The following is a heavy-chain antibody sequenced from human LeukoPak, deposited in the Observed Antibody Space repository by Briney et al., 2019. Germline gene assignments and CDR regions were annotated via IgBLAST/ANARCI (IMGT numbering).Heavy chain of an antibody. V-gene: IGHV6-1*01. Sequence: SQTLSLTCAISGDSVSSNSAAWNWIRQSPSRGLEWLGRTYYRFKWYNDYAASVKSRITINADTSKNQFPLHLNSVTPEDTAVYYCARVRDRCFDYWGQGTLVTVSS. D-gene: IGHD2-21*02. J-gene: IGHJ4*02. CDR1: GDSVSSNSAA. CDR3: ARVRDRCFDY. CDR2: TYYRFKWYN.